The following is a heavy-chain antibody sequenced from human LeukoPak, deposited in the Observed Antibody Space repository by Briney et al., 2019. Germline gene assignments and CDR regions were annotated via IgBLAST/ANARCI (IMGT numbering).Heavy chain of an antibody. CDR1: GFTFSSYG. V-gene: IGHV3-30*02. D-gene: IGHD3-10*01. J-gene: IGHJ4*02. CDR3: AKDYYGSGSYYNFDY. CDR2: IRYDGSNK. Sequence: PGGSLRLSCAASGFTFSSYGMHWVRQAPGKGLEWVAFIRYDGSNKYYADSVKGRFTISRDNSKNTLYLQMNSLRAEDTAVYYCAKDYYGSGSYYNFDYWGQGTLVTVSS.